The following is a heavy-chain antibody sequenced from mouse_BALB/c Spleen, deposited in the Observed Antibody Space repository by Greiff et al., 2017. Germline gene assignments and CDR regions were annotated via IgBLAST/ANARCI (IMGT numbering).Heavy chain of an antibody. D-gene: IGHD2-14*01. V-gene: IGHV2-9*02. Sequence: VKLVESGPGLVAPSQSLSITCTVSGFSLTSSGVHWVRQPPGKGLEWLGVIWAGGSTNYNSALMSRLSISKDNSKSQVFLKMNSLQTDDTAMYYCASHRYDAMDYWGQGTSVTVSS. CDR1: GFSLTSSG. CDR3: ASHRYDAMDY. CDR2: IWAGGST. J-gene: IGHJ4*01.